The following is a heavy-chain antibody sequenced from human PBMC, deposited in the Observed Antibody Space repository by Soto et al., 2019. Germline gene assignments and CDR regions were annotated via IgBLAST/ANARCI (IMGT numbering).Heavy chain of an antibody. CDR1: GYTFTSYY. CDR2: INPSGGST. J-gene: IGHJ3*02. Sequence: QVQLVQSGAEVKKPGASVKVSCKASGYTFTSYYMHWVRQAPGQGLEWMGIINPSGGSTSYAQKFQGRVTMTRDTSTSTVYMELSSLRSEDTAVYYCAKDLFFHGSGVSIWGQGTMVTVSS. CDR3: AKDLFFHGSGVSI. D-gene: IGHD3-10*01. V-gene: IGHV1-46*01.